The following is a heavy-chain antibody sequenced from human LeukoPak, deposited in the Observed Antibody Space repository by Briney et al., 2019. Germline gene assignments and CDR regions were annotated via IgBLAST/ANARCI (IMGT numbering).Heavy chain of an antibody. J-gene: IGHJ5*02. CDR2: INPSGGST. CDR3: ARDRYKESYVGENNWFDP. Sequence: ASVKVSCKASGYTFTSYYMHWVRQAPGQGLEWMGIINPSGGSTSYAQKFQGRVTMTRDMSTSTVYMELSSLRSEDTAVYYCARDRYKESYVGENNWFDPWGQGTLVTVSS. CDR1: GYTFTSYY. D-gene: IGHD1-1*01. V-gene: IGHV1-46*01.